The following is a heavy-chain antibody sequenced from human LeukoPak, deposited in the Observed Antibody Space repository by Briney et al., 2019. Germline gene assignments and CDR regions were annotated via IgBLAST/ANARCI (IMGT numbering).Heavy chain of an antibody. D-gene: IGHD4-17*01. Sequence: GGSLRLSCAASGFTFSNYAMSWVRQAPGKGLEWVSAISSSGGGTYYADSVKGRFTISRDNSKDTLSLQTNSLRAEDTAVYYCARGIYGDYDHWGQGTLVTVST. CDR1: GFTFSNYA. J-gene: IGHJ1*01. CDR3: ARGIYGDYDH. V-gene: IGHV3-23*01. CDR2: ISSSGGGT.